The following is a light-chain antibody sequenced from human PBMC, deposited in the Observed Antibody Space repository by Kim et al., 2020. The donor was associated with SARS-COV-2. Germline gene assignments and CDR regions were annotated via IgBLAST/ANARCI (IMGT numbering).Light chain of an antibody. V-gene: IGLV2-23*01. CDR1: SSDVGSYNF. CDR2: EGS. J-gene: IGLJ1*01. Sequence: GQSITIACTGTSSDVGSYNFVSCYQHHPGKAPKLMIYEGSQRPSGVSNRFSGSKSGNTASLTISGLLAEDEVDYYCCSYATGYTYVFGTGTKVTVL. CDR3: CSYATGYTYV.